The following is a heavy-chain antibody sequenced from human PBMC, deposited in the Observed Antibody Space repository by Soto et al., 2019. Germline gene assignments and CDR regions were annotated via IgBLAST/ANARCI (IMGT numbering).Heavy chain of an antibody. Sequence: QVQLVPSGAEVKKPGSSVKVSCKASGGTFSSYAISWVRQAPGQGLEWMGGIIPIFGTANYAQKFQGRVTITADESTSTAYMELSSLRSEDTAVYYCARGSGYYYGGKQRYYYGMDVWGQGTTVTVSS. D-gene: IGHD3-22*01. CDR1: GGTFSSYA. V-gene: IGHV1-69*01. J-gene: IGHJ6*02. CDR2: IIPIFGTA. CDR3: ARGSGYYYGGKQRYYYGMDV.